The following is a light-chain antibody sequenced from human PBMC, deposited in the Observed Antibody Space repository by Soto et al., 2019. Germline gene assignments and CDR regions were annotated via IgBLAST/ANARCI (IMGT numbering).Light chain of an antibody. V-gene: IGKV3-20*01. J-gene: IGKJ2*01. CDR3: QQYVASPYT. CDR1: QSINSRS. Sequence: DIVLTQSPGTLCLSPGERATLSCGASQSINSRSLAWYQQKPGQAPRLLIYDASSRATGIPDRFSASGSGTDLTLTISSLEPEDFAVYYCQQYVASPYTFGQGTKVDIK. CDR2: DAS.